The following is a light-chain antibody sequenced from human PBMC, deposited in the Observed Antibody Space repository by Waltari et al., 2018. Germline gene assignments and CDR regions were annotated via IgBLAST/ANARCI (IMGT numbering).Light chain of an antibody. V-gene: IGLV2-14*01. CDR3: SSFANSDPRHV. Sequence: QSALTQPASVSGSPGQSITIPCPGTSSDVGGYTFFSWYQQHPGKAPKLMIYEVTNRPSGVSSRFSGSKAGNTASLTISGLQAEDEADYYCSSFANSDPRHVFGTGTKVTVL. J-gene: IGLJ1*01. CDR1: SSDVGGYTF. CDR2: EVT.